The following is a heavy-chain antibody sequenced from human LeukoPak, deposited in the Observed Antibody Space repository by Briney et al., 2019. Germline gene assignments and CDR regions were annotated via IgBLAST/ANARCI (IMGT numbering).Heavy chain of an antibody. CDR3: ARETPRRGETRDGYR. J-gene: IGHJ4*02. V-gene: IGHV3-7*01. CDR2: IKEDGSET. CDR1: GFILKKYW. Sequence: GGSLRLSCAASGFILKKYWMNWVRQVPGKGLERLANIKEDGSETYYADSVKGRFTISRDNPKNLLFLQINSLRVEDTAVYYCARETPRRGETRDGYRWGQGTVVTVSS. D-gene: IGHD5-24*01.